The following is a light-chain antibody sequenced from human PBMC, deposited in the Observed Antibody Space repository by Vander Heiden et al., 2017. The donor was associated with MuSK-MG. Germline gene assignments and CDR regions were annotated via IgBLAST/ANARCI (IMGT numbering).Light chain of an antibody. Sequence: LVLTPSPATLSVSPGERATLSCRASQSVSNNLAWYQHKPGQAPRLLIYGASTRATGIPTRFSGSGSGTEFSLTISSLQSEDFAVYYCQQYNNWPPWTFGQGTKVEIK. J-gene: IGKJ1*01. CDR2: GAS. CDR1: QSVSNN. CDR3: QQYNNWPPWT. V-gene: IGKV3-15*01.